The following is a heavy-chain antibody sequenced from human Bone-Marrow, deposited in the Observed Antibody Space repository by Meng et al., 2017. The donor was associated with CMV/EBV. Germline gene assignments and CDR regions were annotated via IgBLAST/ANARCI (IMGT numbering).Heavy chain of an antibody. V-gene: IGHV5-51*01. Sequence: GASLKISCKGSGYSFTNYWIGWGRQMPGKGLEWMGIIYPGDSETIYSPSFQGQVTISVDKSITTAYLERSSLKASDTAMYYCARRDSSLGYYYALDVWGQGNTVPVSS. CDR3: ARRDSSLGYYYALDV. D-gene: IGHD6-13*01. J-gene: IGHJ6*02. CDR2: IYPGDSET. CDR1: GYSFTNYW.